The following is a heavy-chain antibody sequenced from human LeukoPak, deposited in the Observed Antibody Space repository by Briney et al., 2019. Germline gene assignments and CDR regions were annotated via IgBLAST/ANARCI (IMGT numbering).Heavy chain of an antibody. CDR2: ISGSGGST. V-gene: IGHV3-23*01. CDR1: RITFNSYA. CDR3: AKDPHYYGSGSLINYYYYYGMDV. J-gene: IGHJ6*02. Sequence: GGSLRLSCAASRITFNSYAMSWVRQAPGKGLEWVSAISGSGGSTYYADSVKGRFTISRDNSKNTLYLQMNSLRAEDTAVYYCAKDPHYYGSGSLINYYYYYGMDVWGQGTTVTVSS. D-gene: IGHD3-10*01.